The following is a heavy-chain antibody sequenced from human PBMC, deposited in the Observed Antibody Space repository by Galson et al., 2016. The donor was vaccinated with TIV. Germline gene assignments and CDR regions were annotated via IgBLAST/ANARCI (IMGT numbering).Heavy chain of an antibody. CDR2: IDSRDSYT. J-gene: IGHJ5*02. V-gene: IGHV5-10-1*01. CDR3: ARSASAGSGWVDP. D-gene: IGHD3-10*01. Sequence: QSGAEVKKPGESLRISCKTSGYSFTNYWITWVRQMPGKGLEWMGRIDSRDSYTNYSPTFEGHATISTDKSISTAYLQWTSLKAADSAIYYCARSASAGSGWVDPWGQGTLVTVSS. CDR1: GYSFTNYW.